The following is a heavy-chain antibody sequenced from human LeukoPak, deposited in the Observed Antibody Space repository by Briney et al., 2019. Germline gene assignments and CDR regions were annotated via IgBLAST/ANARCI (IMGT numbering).Heavy chain of an antibody. CDR1: GFTFSSYS. CDR2: ISSISDTI. V-gene: IGHV3-48*01. CDR3: ARDHNYAFDY. Sequence: GGSLRLSCAASGFTFSSYSMNWVRQAPGKGLEWVSYISSISDTINYADSVKGRFTISGDNARNSLFLQMNSLRAEDTAVYYCARDHNYAFDYWGQGTLVTVSS. D-gene: IGHD5-18*01. J-gene: IGHJ4*02.